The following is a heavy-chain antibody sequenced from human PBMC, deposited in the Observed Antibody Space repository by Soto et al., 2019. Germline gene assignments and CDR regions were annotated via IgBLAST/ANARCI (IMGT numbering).Heavy chain of an antibody. CDR1: GFTFSNYY. CDR2: INQDGSEK. Sequence: EAPLVESGGALVQPGGSLRLSCAASGFTFSNYYMTWVRQAPGKGLQWVASINQDGSEKYSVDSVKGRFTISRDNGKNSVYLQMNSLRVEDTAVYYCARYVGEIWGHGTKVTVSS. D-gene: IGHD2-15*01. CDR3: ARYVGEI. J-gene: IGHJ3*02. V-gene: IGHV3-7*05.